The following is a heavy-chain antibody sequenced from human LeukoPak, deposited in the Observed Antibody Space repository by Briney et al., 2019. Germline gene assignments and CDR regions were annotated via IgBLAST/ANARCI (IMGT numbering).Heavy chain of an antibody. Sequence: SETLSLTCTVSGGSISSYYWSWIRQPAGKGLEWIGRIYTSGSTNYNPSLKSRVTMSVDTSKNQFSLKLSSVTAADTAVYYCARVRYGSGSHDYYIDVWGKGTTVTISS. CDR2: IYTSGST. CDR1: GGSISSYY. J-gene: IGHJ6*03. V-gene: IGHV4-4*07. CDR3: ARVRYGSGSHDYYIDV. D-gene: IGHD3-10*01.